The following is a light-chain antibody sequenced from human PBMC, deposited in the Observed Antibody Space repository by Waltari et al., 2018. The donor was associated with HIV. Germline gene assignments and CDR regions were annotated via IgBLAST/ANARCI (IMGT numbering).Light chain of an antibody. V-gene: IGLV3-25*03. CDR2: KDS. CDR1: GLTKQS. Sequence: SYKLTQPPSVSVSPGQTAMITCPGDGLTKQSYYWFQQKPGQAPVVVIYKDSERPSGIPERFSGSSSGTAATLTISGVQAEDEADYYCQSADSSGTYVVFGGGTKLTVL. J-gene: IGLJ2*01. CDR3: QSADSSGTYVV.